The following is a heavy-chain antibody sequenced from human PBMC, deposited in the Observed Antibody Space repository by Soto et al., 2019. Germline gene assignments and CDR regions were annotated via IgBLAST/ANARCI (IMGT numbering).Heavy chain of an antibody. D-gene: IGHD1-26*01. CDR2: IFSNDEK. CDR1: GFSLSNARMG. CDR3: ARIRRKNEWELLDFDY. Sequence: QVTLKESGPVLVKPTETLTLTCTVSGFSLSNARMGVSWIRQPPGKALEWLAHIFSNDEKSYSTPLKSRLTISKDTSKSQVVLTMTNMDPVDTATYYCARIRRKNEWELLDFDYWGQGTLVTVSS. J-gene: IGHJ4*02. V-gene: IGHV2-26*01.